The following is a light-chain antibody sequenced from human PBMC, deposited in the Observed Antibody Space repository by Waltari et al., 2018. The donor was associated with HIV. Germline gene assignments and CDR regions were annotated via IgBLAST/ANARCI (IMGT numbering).Light chain of an antibody. CDR2: DNN. Sequence: QSVFTQPPSVSAAPGQKVTISCPGSSSNIGYNYVSWYQQLPGTAPKLLIYDNNKRPSGIPDRFSGAKSGTSATLGITGLQTGDEADYYCGTWDSSLSAYVFGTGTKVTVL. CDR3: GTWDSSLSAYV. CDR1: SSNIGYNY. J-gene: IGLJ1*01. V-gene: IGLV1-51*01.